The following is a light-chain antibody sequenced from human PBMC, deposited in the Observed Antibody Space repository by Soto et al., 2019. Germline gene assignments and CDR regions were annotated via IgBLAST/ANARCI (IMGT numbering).Light chain of an antibody. CDR2: DVS. CDR1: QTINNN. CDR3: QQSGSSPRIT. Sequence: VTTQAPATPSVSPGERATLSCRASQTINNNVAWYLQKPGQAPRLLIYDVSNRATGIPARFSGSGSGTDFTLTISRLEPEDLAVYDCQQSGSSPRITFGQGPRLEL. J-gene: IGKJ5*01. V-gene: IGKV3-20*01.